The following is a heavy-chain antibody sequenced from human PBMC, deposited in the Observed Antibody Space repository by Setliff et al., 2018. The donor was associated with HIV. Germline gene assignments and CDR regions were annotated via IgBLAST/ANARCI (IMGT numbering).Heavy chain of an antibody. CDR2: MSGDANSQ. V-gene: IGHV3-30*11. Sequence: GGSLRLSCAASGFTFPMHWVRQAPGKGLEWVAVMSGDANSQYYADSVRGRFTISRDNSKNTVYLQMNSLTTEDTAVYYCARDRNCGNGCYSSADHWGLGTLVTVSS. CDR3: ARDRNCGNGCYSSADH. J-gene: IGHJ4*02. CDR1: GFTFP. D-gene: IGHD2-21*01.